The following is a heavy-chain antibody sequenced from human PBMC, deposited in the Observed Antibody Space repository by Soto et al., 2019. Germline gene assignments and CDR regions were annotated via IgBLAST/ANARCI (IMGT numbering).Heavy chain of an antibody. D-gene: IGHD5-12*01. CDR3: ARGLLDIVDYYFDY. J-gene: IGHJ4*02. CDR1: GGSISSGGYY. V-gene: IGHV4-31*03. Sequence: QVQLQESGPGLVKPSQTLSLTCTVSGGSISSGGYYWSWIRQHPGKGLEWIGYIYYSGSTYHNPSLKSRVTISVDTSKNQFSLKLSSVTAADTAVYYCARGLLDIVDYYFDYWGQGTLVTVSS. CDR2: IYYSGST.